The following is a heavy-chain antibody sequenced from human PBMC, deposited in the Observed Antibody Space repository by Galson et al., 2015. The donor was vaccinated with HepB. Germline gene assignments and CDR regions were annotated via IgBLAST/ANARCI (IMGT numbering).Heavy chain of an antibody. V-gene: IGHV3-23*01. D-gene: IGHD2-21*02. CDR1: GFTFSSYT. CDR2: ISGSGGST. Sequence: SLRLSCAASGFTFSSYTMSWVRQAPGKGLEWVSAISGSGGSTYYADSVKGRFTISRDNSKNTLYLQMNSLRAEDTAVYYCAKQSGGDCYVDASDIWGQGTMFTVSS. J-gene: IGHJ3*02. CDR3: AKQSGGDCYVDASDI.